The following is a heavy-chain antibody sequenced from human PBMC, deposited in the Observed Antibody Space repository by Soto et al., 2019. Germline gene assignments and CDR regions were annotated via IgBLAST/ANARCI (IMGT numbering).Heavy chain of an antibody. CDR1: GYTFTSYD. J-gene: IGHJ4*02. D-gene: IGHD6-19*01. CDR2: MNPNSGNT. Sequence: ASVKVSCKASGYTFTSYDINWVRQATGQGLEWMGWMNPNSGNTGYAQKFQGRVTMTRNTSISTAYMELSSLRSEDTAVYYCARSRGLSGWLLLIYWGQGTLVTVSS. CDR3: ARSRGLSGWLLLIY. V-gene: IGHV1-8*01.